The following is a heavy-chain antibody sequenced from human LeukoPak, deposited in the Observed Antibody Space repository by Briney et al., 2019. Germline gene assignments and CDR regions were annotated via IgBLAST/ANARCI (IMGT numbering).Heavy chain of an antibody. V-gene: IGHV3-43D*03. CDR1: GFTFSSNY. J-gene: IGHJ4*02. Sequence: PGGSLRLSCAASGFTFSSNYMSWVRQAPGKGLEWVSLISWDGGSTYYADSVKGRFTISRDNSKNSLYLQMNSLRAEDTALYYCATGGGAFDYWGQGTLVTVSS. CDR2: ISWDGGST. CDR3: ATGGGAFDY. D-gene: IGHD3-16*01.